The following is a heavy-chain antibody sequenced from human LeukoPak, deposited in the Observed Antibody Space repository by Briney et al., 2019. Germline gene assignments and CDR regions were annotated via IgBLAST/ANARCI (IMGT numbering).Heavy chain of an antibody. V-gene: IGHV3-74*01. J-gene: IGHJ3*02. D-gene: IGHD3-3*01. CDR1: GFTFSSYA. CDR3: ARDRIRNGYDAFDI. CDR2: TNSDGSGT. Sequence: GGSLRLSCAASGFTFSSYAMHWVRQAPGKGLAWVSGTNSDGSGTNYADSVKGRFTISRDNAKSMLYLQMDSLRAEDTAVYYCARDRIRNGYDAFDIWGQGTMVTVSS.